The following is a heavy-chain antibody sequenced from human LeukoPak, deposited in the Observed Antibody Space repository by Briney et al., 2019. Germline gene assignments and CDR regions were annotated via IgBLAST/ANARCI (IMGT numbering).Heavy chain of an antibody. V-gene: IGHV1-69*16. CDR3: ATFVRTGNDN. J-gene: IGHJ4*02. CDR1: GGTFSSFT. Sequence: SVKVSCKASGGTFSSFTFTWVRQAPGQGLEWMGGIFPIVGAATYAQKFEGRLTISKDEFTTTAYMELSGLRSQDTAVYYCATFVRTGNDNWGQGTLITVSS. D-gene: IGHD7-27*01. CDR2: IFPIVGAA.